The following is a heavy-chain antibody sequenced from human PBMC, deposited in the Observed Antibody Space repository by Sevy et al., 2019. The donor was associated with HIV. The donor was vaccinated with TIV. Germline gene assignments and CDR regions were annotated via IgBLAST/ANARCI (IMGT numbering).Heavy chain of an antibody. J-gene: IGHJ4*02. D-gene: IGHD5-12*01. CDR1: GFTFNTYW. Sequence: GGSLRLSCAASGFTFNTYWMSWVRQAPGKGLEWVANINRDGTEKYHVDSVKGRFTISRGNAKNSLYLQMNSLRAEDTAVYYCARDWPGYGGYEDWGQGTLVTVSS. CDR3: ARDWPGYGGYED. CDR2: INRDGTEK. V-gene: IGHV3-7*01.